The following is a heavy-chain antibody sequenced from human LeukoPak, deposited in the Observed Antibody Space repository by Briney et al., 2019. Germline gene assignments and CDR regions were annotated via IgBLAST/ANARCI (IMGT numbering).Heavy chain of an antibody. CDR1: GFTFSRSA. CDR2: IADNGAT. Sequence: GGSLRLSCEASGFTFSRSAMTWVRQAPGKGLEWVSGIADNGATYYADSVKGRFIISRDNSKNTLYLQMNSLRAEDTAVYYCAKALWQQLHYFDYWGQGTLVTVSS. D-gene: IGHD6-13*01. CDR3: AKALWQQLHYFDY. V-gene: IGHV3-23*01. J-gene: IGHJ4*02.